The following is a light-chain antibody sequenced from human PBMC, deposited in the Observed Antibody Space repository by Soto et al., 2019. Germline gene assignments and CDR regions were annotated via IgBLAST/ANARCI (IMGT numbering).Light chain of an antibody. J-gene: IGKJ2*01. V-gene: IGKV4-1*01. CDR3: QQYQSNPYS. Sequence: DIVMTQSPDSLAVSLGERATINCKSSQSVLYSSNNKNYLAWYQQKSGQPPKLLIYGASTRESGVPDRFSGSGSGTDFTLTISSVQAEDVAVYYCQQYQSNPYSFGQGTNLQIK. CDR2: GAS. CDR1: QSVLYSSNNKNY.